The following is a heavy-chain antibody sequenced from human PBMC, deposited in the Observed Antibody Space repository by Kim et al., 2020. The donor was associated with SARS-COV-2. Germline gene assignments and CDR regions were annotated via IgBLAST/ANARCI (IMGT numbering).Heavy chain of an antibody. CDR3: VRQKGARTYYFDS. J-gene: IGHJ4*02. CDR2: IYHNGNT. V-gene: IGHV4-39*01. CDR1: GGFIGTGDYH. D-gene: IGHD2-8*01. Sequence: SETLSVTCTVSGGFIGTGDYHWGWIRQSPGKGLEWIGRIYHNGNTYYNPSLKSRVTISLDTSKNQFFLSLSSVTAADTAEFYCVRQKGARTYYFDSWGQG.